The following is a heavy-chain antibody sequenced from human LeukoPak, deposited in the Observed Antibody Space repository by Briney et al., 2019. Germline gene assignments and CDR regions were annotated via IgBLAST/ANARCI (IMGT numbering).Heavy chain of an antibody. V-gene: IGHV1-46*01. J-gene: IGHJ4*02. CDR3: ARDRVVGAKGGYFDY. Sequence: ASVKVSCKASGYTFTSYYMHWVRQAPGQGLEWMGIINPSGGSTSYAQKFQGRVTMTRDMSTSTVYMELSSLRSEDTAVYYCARDRVVGAKGGYFDYWGQGPLVTVSS. D-gene: IGHD1-26*01. CDR1: GYTFTSYY. CDR2: INPSGGST.